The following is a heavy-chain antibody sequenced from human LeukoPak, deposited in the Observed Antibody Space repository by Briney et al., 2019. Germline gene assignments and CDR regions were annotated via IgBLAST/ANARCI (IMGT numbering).Heavy chain of an antibody. D-gene: IGHD6-19*01. Sequence: SETLSLTCTVSGGSISSSSYYWGWIRQLPGKGLEWIGSIYYSGSTYYNPSLKSRVTISVDTSKNQFSLKLSSVTAADTAVYYCARVGDCSSGCPDYWGQGTLVTVSS. V-gene: IGHV4-39*07. CDR3: ARVGDCSSGCPDY. CDR2: IYYSGST. J-gene: IGHJ4*02. CDR1: GGSISSSSYY.